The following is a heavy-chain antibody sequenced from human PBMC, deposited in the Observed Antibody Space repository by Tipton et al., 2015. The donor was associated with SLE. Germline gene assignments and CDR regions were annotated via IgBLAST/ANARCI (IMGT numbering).Heavy chain of an antibody. CDR1: GGSISSYY. CDR3: ARERYSRYFDY. Sequence: TLSLTCTVSGGSISSYYWSWIRQPPGKGLEWIGYIYYSGSTNYNPSLKSRVTISVDTSKNQFSLKLSSVTAADTAVYYCARERYSRYFDYWAQGTLVTVSS. V-gene: IGHV4-59*01. J-gene: IGHJ4*02. CDR2: IYYSGST. D-gene: IGHD4-11*01.